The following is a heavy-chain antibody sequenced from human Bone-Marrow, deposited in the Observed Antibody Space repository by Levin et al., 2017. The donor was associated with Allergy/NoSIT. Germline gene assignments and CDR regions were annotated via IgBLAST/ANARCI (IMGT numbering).Heavy chain of an antibody. CDR2: ITSSGANT. D-gene: IGHD6-19*01. J-gene: IGHJ4*02. CDR3: AKDGWNY. V-gene: IGHV3-23*01. Sequence: AGGSLRLSCAASGFIFDSNAMNWARQAPGKGLEWVSSITSSGANTYYADSVKGRFTISRDNSKNTLYLQLNSLRAEDTALYYCAKDGWNYWGRGTLVTVSS. CDR1: GFIFDSNA.